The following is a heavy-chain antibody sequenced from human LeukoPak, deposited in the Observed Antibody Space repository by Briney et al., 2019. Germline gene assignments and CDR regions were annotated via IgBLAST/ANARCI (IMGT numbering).Heavy chain of an antibody. V-gene: IGHV3-23*01. J-gene: IGHJ4*02. CDR2: ISGNSGST. D-gene: IGHD6-6*01. CDR1: GFTFSSYV. CDR3: AKGSAAARPYYFDS. Sequence: GGSLRLSCAASGFTFSSYVMSWVRQAPGKGLEWVSAISGNSGSTYYADSVKGRFTISRDNSKNTLYLQMLSLRADDTAVYFCAKGSAAARPYYFDSWGQGTLVTVSS.